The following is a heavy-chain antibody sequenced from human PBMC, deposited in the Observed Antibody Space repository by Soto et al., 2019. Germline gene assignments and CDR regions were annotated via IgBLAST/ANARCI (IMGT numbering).Heavy chain of an antibody. CDR1: GFMFSSYV. J-gene: IGHJ4*02. CDR3: AKDICGHSSCYIDY. D-gene: IGHD2-15*01. CDR2: ITDNGGST. Sequence: EVQLLESGGGLVQPGGSLRLSCAASGFMFSSYVMNWVRQAPGKGLEWVSSITDNGGSTYYADSVKGRFTISRDNSKNTLYLQMNSLRADDSAVYYCAKDICGHSSCYIDYWGQGTLVTVSP. V-gene: IGHV3-23*01.